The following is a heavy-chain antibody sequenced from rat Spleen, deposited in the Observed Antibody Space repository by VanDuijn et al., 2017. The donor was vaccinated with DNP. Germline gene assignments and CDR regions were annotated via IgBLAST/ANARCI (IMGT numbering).Heavy chain of an antibody. D-gene: IGHD1-11*01. CDR3: AREAGTTVWYFDF. CDR1: GFTFSDYY. J-gene: IGHJ1*01. CDR2: ISTSGGST. V-gene: IGHV5-25*01. Sequence: EVQLVESGGDLVQPGRSLKLFRAASGFTFSDYYMAWVRQAPTKGLEWVASISTSGGSTYYRDSVKGRFTVSRDNAKSTLYLQMDSLRSEDTATYYCAREAGTTVWYFDFWGPGTMVTVSS.